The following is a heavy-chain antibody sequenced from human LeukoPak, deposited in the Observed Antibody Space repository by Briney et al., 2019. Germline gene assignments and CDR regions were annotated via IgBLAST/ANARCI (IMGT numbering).Heavy chain of an antibody. D-gene: IGHD2-2*01. Sequence: GGSLRLSCAASGFTFDDYGMSWVRQPPGKGLEWVSSISSSSSYIYYADSVKGRFTISRDNAKNSLYLQMNSLRAEDTAVYYCAKESTVVVPAADVWGKGTTVTISS. V-gene: IGHV3-21*01. CDR3: AKESTVVVPAADV. CDR2: ISSSSSYI. J-gene: IGHJ6*04. CDR1: GFTFDDYG.